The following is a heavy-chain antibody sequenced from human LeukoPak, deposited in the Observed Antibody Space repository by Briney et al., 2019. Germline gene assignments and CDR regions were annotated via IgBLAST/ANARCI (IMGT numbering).Heavy chain of an antibody. CDR1: GGSISSYF. CDR3: ARGYSGYSYRPGWYFDY. CDR2: IYFSGSS. V-gene: IGHV4-59*12. D-gene: IGHD5-12*01. Sequence: PSETLSLTCTVSGGSISSYFWSWIRQPPGKGLEWIGYIYFSGSSNYNPSLKSRVTISVDTSKNQFSLKLSSVTAADTAVYYCARGYSGYSYRPGWYFDYWGQGTLVTVSS. J-gene: IGHJ4*02.